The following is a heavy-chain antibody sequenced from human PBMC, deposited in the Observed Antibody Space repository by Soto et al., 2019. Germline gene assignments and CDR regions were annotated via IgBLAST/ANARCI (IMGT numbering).Heavy chain of an antibody. CDR3: ARGLRSLDV. CDR2: ARNKANAHTT. CDR1: GFTFSDYY. V-gene: IGHV3-72*01. J-gene: IGHJ6*02. Sequence: GGSLRLSCAASGFTFSDYYMDWARQAPGKGLEWVARARNKANAHTTEYAASVKGRFIISRDDSKNSLYLQMNSLKTEDTAVYYCARGLRSLDVWGQGTTVTVSS.